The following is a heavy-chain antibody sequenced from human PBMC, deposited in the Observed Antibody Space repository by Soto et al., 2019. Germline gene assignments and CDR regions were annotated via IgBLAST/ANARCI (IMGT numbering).Heavy chain of an antibody. D-gene: IGHD2-15*01. V-gene: IGHV4-59*01. J-gene: IGHJ5*02. Sequence: SETLSLTCTVSGGSISSYYWSWIRQPPGKGLEWIGYIYYSGSTNYNPSLKSRVTISVDTSKNQFSLKLSSVTAADTAVYYCARAKLLLPPLLHGVWFDPWGQGTLVTVSS. CDR1: GGSISSYY. CDR2: IYYSGST. CDR3: ARAKLLLPPLLHGVWFDP.